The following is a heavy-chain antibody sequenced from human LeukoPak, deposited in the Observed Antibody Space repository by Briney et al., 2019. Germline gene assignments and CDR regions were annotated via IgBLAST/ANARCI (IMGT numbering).Heavy chain of an antibody. V-gene: IGHV4-4*02. CDR1: GDYISSRNW. CDR3: ARASVVVTADPDAFDV. CDR2: IFHSGST. Sequence: SGTLSLTCVVSGDYISSRNWWSWVRQPPEKGLERIGEIFHSGSTNYNPSLKSRVTISVDKSRNFFSLNLSSVTAADTAVYYCARASVVVTADPDAFDVWGQGTLVTVSS. J-gene: IGHJ3*01. D-gene: IGHD2-21*02.